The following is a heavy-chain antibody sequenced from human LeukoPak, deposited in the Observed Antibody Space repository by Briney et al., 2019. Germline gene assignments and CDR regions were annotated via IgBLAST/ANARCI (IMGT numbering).Heavy chain of an antibody. J-gene: IGHJ6*03. CDR1: GYTFTGYY. CDR3: ARDRSWHDYYYYMDV. Sequence: GASVKVSCKASGYTFTGYYMHWVRQAPGQGLEWMGWINPNSGGTNYAQKFQGRVTMTRDTSISTAYMELSRLRSDDTAVYYCARDRSWHDYYYYMDVWGKGTTVTVSS. V-gene: IGHV1-2*02. D-gene: IGHD1-26*01. CDR2: INPNSGGT.